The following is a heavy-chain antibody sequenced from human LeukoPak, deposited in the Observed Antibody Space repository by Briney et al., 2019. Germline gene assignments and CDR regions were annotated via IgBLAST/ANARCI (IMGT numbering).Heavy chain of an antibody. CDR1: GFTFIDYC. CDR3: ARDSTAAAGSYFDY. V-gene: IGHV1-2*02. CDR2: IDLNNGAT. D-gene: IGHD6-13*01. Sequence: ASVKVSCKAAGFTFIDYCSHWVRQAPGQGPEWMGWIDLNNGATKYAPIFQGSVTITRDTSINTAYMELSSLTSDDTAVYYCARDSTAAAGSYFDYWGQGTLVTVSS. J-gene: IGHJ4*02.